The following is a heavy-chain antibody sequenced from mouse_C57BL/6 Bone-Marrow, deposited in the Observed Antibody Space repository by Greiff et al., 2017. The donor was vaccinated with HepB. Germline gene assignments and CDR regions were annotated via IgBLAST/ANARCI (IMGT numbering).Heavy chain of an antibody. Sequence: QVQLQQSGAELARPGASVKLSCKASGYTFTSYGISWVKQRTGQGLEWIGEIYPRSGNTYYNEKFKGKATLTADKSSSTAYTELRSLTSEDSAVYFCARCRIWDYDDGYWGQGTLVTVSA. D-gene: IGHD2-4*01. CDR1: GYTFTSYG. V-gene: IGHV1-81*01. CDR2: IYPRSGNT. J-gene: IGHJ3*01. CDR3: ARCRIWDYDDGY.